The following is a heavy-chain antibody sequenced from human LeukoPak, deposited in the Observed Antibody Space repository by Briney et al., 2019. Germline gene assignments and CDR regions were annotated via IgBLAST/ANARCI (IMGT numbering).Heavy chain of an antibody. Sequence: SETLSLTCTVSGYSISSGYYWGWIRQPPGKGLEWIGSIYHSGSTYYNPSLKSRVTISVDTSKNQFSLKLSSVTAADTAVYYCAREGSYCLRRLTGSYYYYYYYMDVWGKGTTVTVSS. J-gene: IGHJ6*03. D-gene: IGHD3-9*01. CDR1: GYSISSGYY. CDR3: AREGSYCLRRLTGSYYYYYYYMDV. V-gene: IGHV4-38-2*02. CDR2: IYHSGST.